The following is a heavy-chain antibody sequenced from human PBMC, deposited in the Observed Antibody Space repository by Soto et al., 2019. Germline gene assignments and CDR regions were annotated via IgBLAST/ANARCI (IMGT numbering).Heavy chain of an antibody. J-gene: IGHJ4*02. CDR1: GGSISGHY. D-gene: IGHD6-13*01. V-gene: IGHV4-34*01. CDR3: ARRNIARALVY. CDR2: INHSGRT. Sequence: SETLSLTCAVYGGSISGHYWNWIRQPPGKGLEWIGEINHSGRTNYNPSLKSRVTISVDTSKNQFSLNLGSVTAAGTAVYYCARRNIARALVYWDQRTLLTLSS.